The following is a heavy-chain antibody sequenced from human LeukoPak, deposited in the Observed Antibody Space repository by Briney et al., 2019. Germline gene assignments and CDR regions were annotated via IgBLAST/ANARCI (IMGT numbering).Heavy chain of an antibody. CDR1: GYTFTSNY. D-gene: IGHD3-10*01. CDR3: ARVKYYGSGSPPYYYYYMDV. V-gene: IGHV1-46*01. CDR2: ISPSGGST. Sequence: ASVKVSCKAFGYTFTSNYMHWVRQAPGQGPEWMGVISPSGGSTTYAQKFQGRVTMTRNTSISTAYMELSSLRSEDTAVYYCARVKYYGSGSPPYYYYYMDVWGKGTTVTISS. J-gene: IGHJ6*03.